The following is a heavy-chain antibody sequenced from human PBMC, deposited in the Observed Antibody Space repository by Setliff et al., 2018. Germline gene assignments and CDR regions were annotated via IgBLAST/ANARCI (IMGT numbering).Heavy chain of an antibody. Sequence: SETLSLTCTVSGGSVSSSSYSWGWIRQPPGKRLEWIGSIYYSGSSFYYPSLKSRVTMSIDVSKNQFSLKLSSVTAADTAVYYCASLGMTTMMDWYFDLWGRGTLVTVSS. V-gene: IGHV4-39*07. CDR2: IYYSGSS. D-gene: IGHD4-4*01. CDR3: ASLGMTTMMDWYFDL. CDR1: GGSVSSSSYS. J-gene: IGHJ2*01.